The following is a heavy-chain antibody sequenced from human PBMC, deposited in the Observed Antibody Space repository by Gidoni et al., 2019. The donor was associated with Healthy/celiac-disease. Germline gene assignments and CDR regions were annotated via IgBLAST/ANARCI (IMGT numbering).Heavy chain of an antibody. J-gene: IGHJ6*02. CDR3: ARGGLGYYGMDV. V-gene: IGHV1-3*01. Sequence: QVQLVQSGAEVKKPGASVKVSCKASGYTSTSYAMHWVRQAPGQRLEWMGWINAGNGNTKYSQKFQGRVTITRDTSASTAYMELSSLRSEDTAVYYCARGGLGYYGMDVWGQGTTVTVSS. CDR1: GYTSTSYA. CDR2: INAGNGNT.